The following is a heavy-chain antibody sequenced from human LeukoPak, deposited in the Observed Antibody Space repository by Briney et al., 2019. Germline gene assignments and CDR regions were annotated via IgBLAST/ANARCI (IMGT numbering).Heavy chain of an antibody. CDR2: IHYSGST. CDR1: RGSISTCY. CDR3: ASGGSSGPVTFDY. J-gene: IGHJ4*02. D-gene: IGHD3-22*01. Sequence: PSETLSLTCTVSRGSISTCYWSWIRQSPGKGLEWIGYIHYSGSTNYNPSLKSRVTISVDTSKNQFSLKLSSVTAADTAVYYCASGGSSGPVTFDYWGQGTLVTVSS. V-gene: IGHV4-59*01.